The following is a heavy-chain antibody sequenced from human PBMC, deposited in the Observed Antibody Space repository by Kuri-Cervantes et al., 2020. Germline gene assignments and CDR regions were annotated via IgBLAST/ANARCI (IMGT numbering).Heavy chain of an antibody. V-gene: IGHV5-51*01. CDR3: ARLGWDDYIWGSYRPPYYYYMDV. CDR1: GYSFTSYW. CDR2: IYPADSDT. Sequence: GESLKISCKGSGYSFTSYWIGWVRQMPGKGLEWMGIIYPADSDTRYSPSFQGQVTISADKSISTAYLQWSSLKASDTAMYYCARLGWDDYIWGSYRPPYYYYMDVWGKGTTVTVSS. J-gene: IGHJ6*03. D-gene: IGHD3-16*02.